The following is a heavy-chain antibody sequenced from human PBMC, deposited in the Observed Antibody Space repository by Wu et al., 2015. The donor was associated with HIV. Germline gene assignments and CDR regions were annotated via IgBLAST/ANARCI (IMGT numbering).Heavy chain of an antibody. J-gene: IGHJ6*02. CDR1: GGTFSSYA. CDR2: IILIFGTA. V-gene: IGHV1-69*05. Sequence: QVQLVQSGAEVKKPGSSVKVSCKASGGTFSSYAISWVRQAPGQGLEWMGGIILIFGTANYAQKFQGRVTITTDESTSTAYMELSSLRSEDTAVYYCAINGMVRGYYYYGMDVWGQGTTVTVSS. D-gene: IGHD3-10*01. CDR3: AINGMVRGYYYYGMDV.